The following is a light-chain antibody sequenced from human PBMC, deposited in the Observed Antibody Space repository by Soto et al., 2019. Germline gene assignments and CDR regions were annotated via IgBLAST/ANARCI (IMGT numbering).Light chain of an antibody. CDR1: QGISSS. V-gene: IGKV3-11*01. Sequence: EIVLTQSPATLSLSPGERATLSCRASQGISSSLAWYQQKPGQAPRLLIYDASNRATGIPARFSGSGSGTDFNLTISSLEPEDFAVYYCQQRSNWPLTFGGGTKVEIK. CDR2: DAS. CDR3: QQRSNWPLT. J-gene: IGKJ4*01.